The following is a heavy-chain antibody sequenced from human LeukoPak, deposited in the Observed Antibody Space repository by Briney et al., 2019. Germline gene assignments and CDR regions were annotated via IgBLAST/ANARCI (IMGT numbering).Heavy chain of an antibody. D-gene: IGHD2-2*01. CDR3: ARPIHCSSTSCDWFDP. CDR1: GGTFSSYA. V-gene: IGHV1-18*01. CDR2: ISAYNGNT. J-gene: IGHJ5*02. Sequence: GASVKVSCKASGGTFSSYAISWVRQAPGQGLEWMGWISAYNGNTNYAQKLQGRVTMTTDTSTSTAYMELRSLRSDDTAVYYCARPIHCSSTSCDWFDPWGQGTLVTVSS.